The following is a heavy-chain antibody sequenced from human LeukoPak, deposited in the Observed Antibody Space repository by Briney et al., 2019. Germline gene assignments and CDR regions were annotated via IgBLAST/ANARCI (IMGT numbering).Heavy chain of an antibody. D-gene: IGHD2-2*01. CDR3: ARDYCSSTSCYWGWGMDV. V-gene: IGHV4-34*01. J-gene: IGHJ6*02. CDR1: GGSFSGYY. Sequence: SETLSLTCAVYGGSFSGYYWTWIRQPPGKGLEWIGEINHSGSTNYNPSLKRRVTISVDTSKNQLSLKLSSVTAADTAVYYCARDYCSSTSCYWGWGMDVWGQGTPVTVSS. CDR2: INHSGST.